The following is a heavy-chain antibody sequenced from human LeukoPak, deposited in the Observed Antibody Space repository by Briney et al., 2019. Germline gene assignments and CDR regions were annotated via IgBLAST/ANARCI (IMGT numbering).Heavy chain of an antibody. CDR2: ISPSGGRT. Sequence: ASVKVSCKASGYTFTTYYIHWVRQAPGQGLEWMGIISPSGGRTRYAQNFQGRITMTRDTSTSRVYMELSSLRSEDTAVYYCARGSGSDWTNFDCWGQGTLVTVSS. J-gene: IGHJ4*02. CDR1: GYTFTTYY. V-gene: IGHV1-46*01. D-gene: IGHD6-19*01. CDR3: ARGSGSDWTNFDC.